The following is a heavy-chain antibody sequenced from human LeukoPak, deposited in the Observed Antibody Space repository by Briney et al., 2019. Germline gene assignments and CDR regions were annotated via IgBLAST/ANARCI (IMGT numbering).Heavy chain of an antibody. J-gene: IGHJ4*02. CDR2: IYPGDSDT. Sequence: GESLKISCKGSGYSFTSYWIGWVRQMPGKGLEWMGIIYPGDSDTRYSPSFQGQVTISADKSISTAYLQWSSLKASDTATYYCARTGYSSGWYIPGDYWGQGTLVTVSS. CDR1: GYSFTSYW. V-gene: IGHV5-51*01. D-gene: IGHD6-19*01. CDR3: ARTGYSSGWYIPGDY.